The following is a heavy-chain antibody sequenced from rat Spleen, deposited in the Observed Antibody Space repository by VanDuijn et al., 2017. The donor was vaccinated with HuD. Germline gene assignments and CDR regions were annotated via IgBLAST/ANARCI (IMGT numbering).Heavy chain of an antibody. CDR1: GFTFSNYG. D-gene: IGHD4-3*01. V-gene: IGHV5-29*01. J-gene: IGHJ4*01. CDR2: ISYDGSST. CDR3: ARHGRGGTARYYVFDV. Sequence: EVQLVESGGGLVQPGRSLKLSCAASGFTFSNYGMAWVRQAPTKGLEWVATISYDGSSTYYRDSVRDRFTISRDNGKSILYLQMDSLKSEDTATYYCARHGRGGTARYYVFDVWGQGASVTVSS.